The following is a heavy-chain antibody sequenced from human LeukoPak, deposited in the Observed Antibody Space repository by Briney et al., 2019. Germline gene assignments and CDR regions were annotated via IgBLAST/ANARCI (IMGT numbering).Heavy chain of an antibody. CDR1: GGSISSYY. D-gene: IGHD3-22*01. CDR2: IHYSRST. V-gene: IGHV4-59*01. J-gene: IGHJ5*02. Sequence: SETLSLTCTVSGGSISSYYWNWIRQPPGKGLEWIGYIHYSRSTNYNPSLKSRVTISLDTSKNQFSLKLSSVTAADTAVYYCARAGYYYDSSGFRWFDPWGQGTLDTVSS. CDR3: ARAGYYYDSSGFRWFDP.